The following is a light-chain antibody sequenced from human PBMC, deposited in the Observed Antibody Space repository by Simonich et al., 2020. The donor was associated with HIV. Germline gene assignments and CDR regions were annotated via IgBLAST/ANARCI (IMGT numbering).Light chain of an antibody. Sequence: EIVMTQSPATLSVSPGERATSSCRASQILSTKLAWYQQKPGQAPRLLIDGASTRAAGIPVRCSSSGSGTEFTLTISSMQSEDFAVYYCQQYNNWPLTFGGGTRVEI. CDR3: QQYNNWPLT. V-gene: IGKV3-15*01. CDR1: QILSTK. J-gene: IGKJ4*01. CDR2: GAS.